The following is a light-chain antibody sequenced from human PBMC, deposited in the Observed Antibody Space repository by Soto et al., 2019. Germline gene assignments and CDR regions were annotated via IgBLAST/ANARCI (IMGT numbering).Light chain of an antibody. CDR1: QSISNNH. Sequence: IVLTQSPGTLSSSPGERVTLSCRASQSISNNHLAWYQQKPGQAPRLLIHGTSNRATGIPDRFSGSGSGTDFTLTFSRLEPEDFAVYYCEYYGSSITFGGGTKVDIK. V-gene: IGKV3-20*01. CDR2: GTS. J-gene: IGKJ4*01. CDR3: EYYGSSIT.